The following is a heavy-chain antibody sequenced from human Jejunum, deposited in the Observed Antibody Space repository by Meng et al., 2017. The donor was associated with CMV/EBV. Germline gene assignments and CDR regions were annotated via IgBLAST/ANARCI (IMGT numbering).Heavy chain of an antibody. CDR2: IYYTGNT. J-gene: IGHJ6*02. V-gene: IGHV4-59*08. D-gene: IGHD1-26*01. CDR1: GDSISSYY. CDR3: ARTTGMDV. Sequence: QVQLQESGPGLVKPSETLSLTCTVSGDSISSYYWTWIRQPPGKGLEWIGYIYYTGNTNYNPSLKSRVTMSINTSKNQVSLELSSVTAADTAVYYCARTTGMDVWGQGTTVTVSS.